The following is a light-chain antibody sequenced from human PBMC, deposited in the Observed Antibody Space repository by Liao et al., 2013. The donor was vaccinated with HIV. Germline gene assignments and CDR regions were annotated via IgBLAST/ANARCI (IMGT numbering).Light chain of an antibody. CDR2: EDS. CDR3: QAWDTNTAV. Sequence: SFGLTQPPSVSVSPGQTASITCSGDKLGNKYTFWYHLKPGQSPVVVIYEDSKRPSGIPERFSGSNSGNTATLTVSGTQAMDEGDFFCQAWDTNTAVFGGGTKLTVL. V-gene: IGLV3-1*01. J-gene: IGLJ3*02. CDR1: KLGNKY.